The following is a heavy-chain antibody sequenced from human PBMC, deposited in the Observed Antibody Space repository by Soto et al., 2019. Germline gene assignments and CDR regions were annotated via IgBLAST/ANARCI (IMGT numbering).Heavy chain of an antibody. J-gene: IGHJ4*02. CDR2: INDSGST. Sequence: QVQLQQWGAGLLKPSETLSLTCGVSGASLSGYYRSWIRQPPGKGLEWIGEINDSGSTSYNPSLKSRLTISVDTSKNQFSLKLSSVTAADTAVYYCAKHLGFCSGDGCYRGFDCWGQGTLVTVSS. CDR3: AKHLGFCSGDGCYRGFDC. CDR1: GASLSGYY. V-gene: IGHV4-34*01. D-gene: IGHD2-15*01.